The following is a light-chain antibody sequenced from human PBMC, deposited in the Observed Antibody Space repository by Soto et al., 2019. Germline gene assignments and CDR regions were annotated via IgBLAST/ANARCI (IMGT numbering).Light chain of an antibody. CDR2: KAS. Sequence: IQMTQSPSTLSASVGDRVSITCRASQTIFSWLAWYQQKPGKAPKLVIYKASSLESGVPSRYSGSGSGTEFTLTISGLQPDDFATYYCQQYHSYPYSFGQGTKLEIK. CDR3: QQYHSYPYS. CDR1: QTIFSW. J-gene: IGKJ2*03. V-gene: IGKV1-5*03.